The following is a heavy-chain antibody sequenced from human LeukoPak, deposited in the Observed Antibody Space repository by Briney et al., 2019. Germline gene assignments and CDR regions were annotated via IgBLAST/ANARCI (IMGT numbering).Heavy chain of an antibody. D-gene: IGHD3-22*01. V-gene: IGHV3-33*03. J-gene: IGHJ4*02. CDR1: GFTFSSYG. CDR2: IWYDGSNK. Sequence: GGSLRLSCAASGFTFSSYGMHWVRQAPGKGLEWVAVIWYDGSNKYYADSVKGRFTISRDNSKTTLYLQMDSLRVEDTAVYYCAQGYFYDKIGYPPVDYWGQGTLVTVSS. CDR3: AQGYFYDKIGYPPVDY.